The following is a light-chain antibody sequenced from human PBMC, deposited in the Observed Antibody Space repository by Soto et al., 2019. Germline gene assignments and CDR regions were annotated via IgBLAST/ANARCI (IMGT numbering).Light chain of an antibody. J-gene: IGLJ7*01. V-gene: IGLV1-40*01. Sequence: QSVLTQPPSVSGAPGQRVTISCTGSSSNIGAGYDVHWYQQLPGTAPKLLIHGNSNRPSGVPDRFSGSKSGTAAYLAITGLQAEDEDDYYCQAYDSSLSGSKVFGGGTQLTVL. CDR3: QAYDSSLSGSKV. CDR1: SSNIGAGYD. CDR2: GNS.